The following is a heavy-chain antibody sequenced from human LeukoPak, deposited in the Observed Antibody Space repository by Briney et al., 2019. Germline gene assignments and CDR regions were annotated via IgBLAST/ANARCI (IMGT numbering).Heavy chain of an antibody. J-gene: IGHJ4*02. CDR2: IYYSGST. Sequence: SETLSLTCTVSGGSISSGGYYWSWIHQHPGKGLEWIGYIYYSGSTYYNPSLKSRVTISVDTSKNQFSLKLSSVTAADTAVYYCARGDGYDILTGYYMVPLFDYWGQGTLVTVSS. V-gene: IGHV4-31*03. D-gene: IGHD3-9*01. CDR3: ARGDGYDILTGYYMVPLFDY. CDR1: GGSISSGGYY.